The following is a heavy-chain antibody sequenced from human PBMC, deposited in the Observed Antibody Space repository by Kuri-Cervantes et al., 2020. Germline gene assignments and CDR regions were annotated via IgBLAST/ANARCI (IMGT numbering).Heavy chain of an antibody. J-gene: IGHJ4*02. CDR3: AKDLSSSWTFDY. CDR2: ISSSGSII. Sequence: GESLKISCAASGFTFRRFEMNWVRQPPGKGLEWVSYISSSGSIIYYADSVKGRFTISRDNAKNSLYLQMNSLRAEDTAVYYCAKDLSSSWTFDYWGQGTLVTVSS. D-gene: IGHD6-13*01. V-gene: IGHV3-48*03. CDR1: GFTFRRFE.